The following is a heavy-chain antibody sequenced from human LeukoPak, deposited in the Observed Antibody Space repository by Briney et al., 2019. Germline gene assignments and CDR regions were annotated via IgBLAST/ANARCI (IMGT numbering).Heavy chain of an antibody. V-gene: IGHV3-30*02. J-gene: IGHJ6*03. D-gene: IGHD3-3*01. Sequence: AGGSLRLSCAASGLTFSSYGLHWVRQAPGKGLEWVAFIRSDGSNKYYADSVKGRFTISRDNSKNTLYLQMNSLRAEDTALYYCAKGLSKYYDFWSGYSGPHYYYYYMDVWGKGTTVTVSS. CDR2: IRSDGSNK. CDR3: AKGLSKYYDFWSGYSGPHYYYYYMDV. CDR1: GLTFSSYG.